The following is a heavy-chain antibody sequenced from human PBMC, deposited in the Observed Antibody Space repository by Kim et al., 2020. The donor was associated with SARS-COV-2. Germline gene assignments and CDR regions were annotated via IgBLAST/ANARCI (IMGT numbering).Heavy chain of an antibody. CDR3: ARIAPGWYTVN. V-gene: IGHV4-59*13. D-gene: IGHD6-19*01. J-gene: IGHJ4*02. Sequence: SETLSLTCTVSGSSISDYYWSWIRQPPGTGLECIGYIYSGHTDYSPSLKSRATISVDTSRNQVSLILRSVTDADTAIYICARIAPGWYTVNWGQGTLLTVSS. CDR2: IYSGHT. CDR1: GSSISDYY.